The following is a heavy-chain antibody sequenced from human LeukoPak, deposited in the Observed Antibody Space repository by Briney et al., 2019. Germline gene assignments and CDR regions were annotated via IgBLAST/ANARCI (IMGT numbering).Heavy chain of an antibody. CDR2: IYSGGST. CDR1: GFTVGSNY. Sequence: PGGSLRLSCAASGFTVGSNYMSWVRQAPGKGLEWVSVIYSGGSTYYADSVKGRFTISRDNSKNTLYLQMNSLRAEDTAVYYCARLRPYYYGMDVWGQGTTVTVSS. D-gene: IGHD6-25*01. V-gene: IGHV3-66*01. CDR3: ARLRPYYYGMDV. J-gene: IGHJ6*02.